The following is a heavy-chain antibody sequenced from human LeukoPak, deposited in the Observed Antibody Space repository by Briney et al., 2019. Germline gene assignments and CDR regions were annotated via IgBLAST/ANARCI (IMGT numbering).Heavy chain of an antibody. CDR3: ARLLLRSIAVGYYGMDV. D-gene: IGHD6-6*01. CDR1: GGTFSSYA. V-gene: IGHV1-69*13. Sequence: SVKVSCKASGGTFSSYAISWVRQAPGQGLEWMGGIIPIFGTATYAQKFQGRVTITADESTSTAYMELSSLRSEDTAVYYCARLLLRSIAVGYYGMDVWGQGTTVTVSS. CDR2: IIPIFGTA. J-gene: IGHJ6*02.